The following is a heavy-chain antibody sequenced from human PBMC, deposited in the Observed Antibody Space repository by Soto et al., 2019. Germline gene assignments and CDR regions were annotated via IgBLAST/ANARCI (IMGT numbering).Heavy chain of an antibody. J-gene: IGHJ5*02. Sequence: PSETLSLTCAVYSGPFSGYYWSWIRQPPGKGLEWIGEINHSGSTNYNPSLKSRVTISVDTSKNQFSLKLSSVTAADTAVYYCARGQGGYSYPNWFDPWGQGTLVTVS. CDR1: SGPFSGYY. D-gene: IGHD5-18*01. V-gene: IGHV4-34*01. CDR3: ARGQGGYSYPNWFDP. CDR2: INHSGST.